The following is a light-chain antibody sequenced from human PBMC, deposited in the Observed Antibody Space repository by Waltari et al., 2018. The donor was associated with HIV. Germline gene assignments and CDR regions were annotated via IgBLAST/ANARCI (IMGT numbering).Light chain of an antibody. CDR1: SSDVGGYNY. V-gene: IGLV2-11*01. Sequence: QSALTQPRSVSGSPGQSVTISCTGTSSDVGGYNYVSWYQQHPGKAPKLMIYDVSKRPSGVPDRFSGSKSGNPASLTISGLQAEDEAEYYCCSYAGSYTRVFGGGTKLTVL. CDR3: CSYAGSYTRV. J-gene: IGLJ3*02. CDR2: DVS.